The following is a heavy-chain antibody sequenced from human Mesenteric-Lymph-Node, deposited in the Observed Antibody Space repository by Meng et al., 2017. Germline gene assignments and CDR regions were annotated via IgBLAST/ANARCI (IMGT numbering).Heavy chain of an antibody. V-gene: IGHV4-39*06. CDR3: ASVRGVTNY. Sequence: SETLSLTCTISGGTMTSSSYYWAWIRQPPGKGLEWIGSIYYSGSTHYNPSLKTRLTISLDTSKRQFTLNLASVTAADTAVYYCASVRGVTNYWGQGTLVTVSS. D-gene: IGHD3-10*01. CDR2: IYYSGST. J-gene: IGHJ4*02. CDR1: GGTMTSSSYY.